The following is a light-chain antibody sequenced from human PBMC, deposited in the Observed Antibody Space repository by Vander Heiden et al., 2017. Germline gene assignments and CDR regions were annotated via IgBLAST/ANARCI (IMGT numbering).Light chain of an antibody. J-gene: IGLJ2*01. V-gene: IGLV2-14*01. CDR2: DVS. CDR3: SSDTSSNTCV. Sequence: QSARTPPASASGSPGPSITISFTGTSSDVGGNNYVAWYQQHPGQPHNLIIYDVSSRPSCVYRRSSGSKASNTSSLTIAVLHAEDADDYYGSSDTSSNTCVFGGGTKLTVL. CDR1: SSDVGGNNY.